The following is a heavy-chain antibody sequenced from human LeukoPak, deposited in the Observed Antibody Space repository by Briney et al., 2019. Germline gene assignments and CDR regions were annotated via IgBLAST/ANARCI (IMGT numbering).Heavy chain of an antibody. CDR3: ARVNWGSGWYFDL. V-gene: IGHV4-59*08. Sequence: SETLSLTCTVSGGSISSYYWSWIRQPPGKGLEWIGYIYYSGSTNYNPSLKSRVTISVDTSKNQFSLKLSSVTAADTAVYYCARVNWGSGWYFDLWGRGTLVTVSS. D-gene: IGHD7-27*01. CDR2: IYYSGST. CDR1: GGSISSYY. J-gene: IGHJ2*01.